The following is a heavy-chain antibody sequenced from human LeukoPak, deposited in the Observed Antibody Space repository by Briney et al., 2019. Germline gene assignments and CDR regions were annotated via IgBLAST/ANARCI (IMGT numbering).Heavy chain of an antibody. Sequence: RASVKVSCKASGYTFTGYDINWVRQATGQGLEWMGWMNPNSGNTGYAQKFQGRVTITRNTSISTAYMELSSLRSEDTAVYYCARGERGYSYGSFDPWGQGTLVTVSS. V-gene: IGHV1-8*03. D-gene: IGHD5-18*01. CDR1: GYTFTGYD. J-gene: IGHJ5*02. CDR2: MNPNSGNT. CDR3: ARGERGYSYGSFDP.